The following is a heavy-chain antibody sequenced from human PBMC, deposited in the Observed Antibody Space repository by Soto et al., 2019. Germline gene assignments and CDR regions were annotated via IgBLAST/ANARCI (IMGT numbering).Heavy chain of an antibody. CDR3: SLCLACHSGSYYGTGDAFDI. CDR1: GYTSTSYA. V-gene: IGHV1-3*01. J-gene: IGHJ3*02. Sequence: GASVKVSCKASGYTSTSYAMHWVRQAPGQRLEWMGWINAGNGSTKYAQKFQGRVTMTRDTSTSTVYMELSSLRSEDTAVYYCSLCLACHSGSYYGTGDAFDIWGQGTMVTVSS. D-gene: IGHD1-26*01. CDR2: INAGNGST.